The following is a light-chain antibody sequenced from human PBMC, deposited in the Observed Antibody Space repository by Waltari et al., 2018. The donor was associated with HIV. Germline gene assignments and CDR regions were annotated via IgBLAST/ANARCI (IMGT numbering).Light chain of an antibody. Sequence: SALTHPASVPGSPGQSPTISCTGSSSDAGSSSSVPWYQQHPGKAPKLMIYEVSNRPAGVSHRFSGSKSGNTASLTISGLQPEDEADYYCNSYTSISTWVFGGGTKLTVL. CDR2: EVS. J-gene: IGLJ3*02. CDR3: NSYTSISTWV. CDR1: SSDAGSSSS. V-gene: IGLV2-14*01.